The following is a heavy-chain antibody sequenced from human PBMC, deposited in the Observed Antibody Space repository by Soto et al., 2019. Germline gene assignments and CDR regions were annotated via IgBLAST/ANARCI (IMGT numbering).Heavy chain of an antibody. V-gene: IGHV1-69*02. CDR1: GGTFSSYT. J-gene: IGHJ5*02. Sequence: QVQLVQSGAEVKKPGSSVKVSCKASGGTFSSYTISWVRQAPGQGLEWMGRIIPIIRIANYAQKFQGRVTIPAAKSTTTADMRMSSLRSEDKAENYCAHGRPMAWLDPWGQGTLVTVSS. CDR2: IIPIIRIA. CDR3: AHGRPMAWLDP.